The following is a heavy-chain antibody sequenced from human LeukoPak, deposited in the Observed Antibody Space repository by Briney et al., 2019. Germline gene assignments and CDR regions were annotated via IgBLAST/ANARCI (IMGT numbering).Heavy chain of an antibody. Sequence: ASVKVSCKASGYTFTSYSISWVRQAPGQGLEWMGWISAYNGNTIYAQKAKGRVTMTTGTSTSTAYMELRSLKSGDTAVYYCARASYCSGGSCYPDYWGQGTLVTVSS. CDR2: ISAYNGNT. J-gene: IGHJ4*02. CDR1: GYTFTSYS. V-gene: IGHV1-18*01. D-gene: IGHD2-15*01. CDR3: ARASYCSGGSCYPDY.